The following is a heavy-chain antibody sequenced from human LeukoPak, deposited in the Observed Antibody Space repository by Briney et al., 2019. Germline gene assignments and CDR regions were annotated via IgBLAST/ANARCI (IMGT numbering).Heavy chain of an antibody. Sequence: PGGSLRLSCAASGFAFSSYSMNWVRQAPGKGLEWLSYITSSSSSISYADSVKGRFTISRDNAKNSLYLQMNSLRDDDTAVYYCARDRPNTGYDFDYWGQGALVTVSS. CDR3: ARDRPNTGYDFDY. CDR2: ITSSSSSI. D-gene: IGHD5-12*01. J-gene: IGHJ4*02. CDR1: GFAFSSYS. V-gene: IGHV3-48*02.